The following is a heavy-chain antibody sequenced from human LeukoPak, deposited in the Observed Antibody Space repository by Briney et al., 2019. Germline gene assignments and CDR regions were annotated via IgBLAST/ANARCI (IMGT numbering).Heavy chain of an antibody. CDR2: INPNSGGT. CDR3: AKDSPTDDYGDYEFDY. J-gene: IGHJ4*02. V-gene: IGHV1-2*02. CDR1: GYTFTGYY. Sequence: ASVKVSCKASGYTFTGYYMHCVRQAPGQGLEWMGWINPNSGGTNYAQKFQGRVTMTRDTSISTAYMELSRLRSDDTAVYYCAKDSPTDDYGDYEFDYWGQGTLVTVSS. D-gene: IGHD4-17*01.